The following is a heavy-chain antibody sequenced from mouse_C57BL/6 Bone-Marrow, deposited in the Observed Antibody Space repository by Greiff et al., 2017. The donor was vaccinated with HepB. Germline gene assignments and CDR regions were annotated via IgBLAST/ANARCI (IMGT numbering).Heavy chain of an antibody. CDR3: TRGWLPRFAY. D-gene: IGHD2-3*01. J-gene: IGHJ3*01. CDR2: ISSGGDYI. CDR1: GFTFSSYA. V-gene: IGHV5-9-1*02. Sequence: DVMLVESGEGLVKPGGSLKLSCAASGFTFSSYAMSWVRQTPEKRLEWVAYISSGGDYIYYADTVKGRFTISRDNARNTLYLQMSSLKSEDTAMYYCTRGWLPRFAYWGQGTLVTVSA.